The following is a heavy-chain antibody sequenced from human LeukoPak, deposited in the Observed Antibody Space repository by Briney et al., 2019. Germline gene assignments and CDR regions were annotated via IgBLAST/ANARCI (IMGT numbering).Heavy chain of an antibody. CDR3: ARIAAAARNYGMDV. V-gene: IGHV4-34*01. CDR2: INHSGST. D-gene: IGHD6-13*01. Sequence: PSETLSLTCAVYGGSFSGYYWSWIRQPPGKGLEWIWEINHSGSTNYNPSLKSRVTISVDTSKNQFSLKLSSVTAADTAVYYCARIAAAARNYGMDVWGKGTTVTVSS. J-gene: IGHJ6*04. CDR1: GGSFSGYY.